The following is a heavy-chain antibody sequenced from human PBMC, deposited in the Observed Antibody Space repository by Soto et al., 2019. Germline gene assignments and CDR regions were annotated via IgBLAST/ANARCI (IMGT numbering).Heavy chain of an antibody. Sequence: SVKVSCKASGFTFTSSAVQWVRQARGQRLEWIGWIVVGSGNTNYAQKFQERVTITRDMSTSTAYMELSSLRSEDTAVYYCARTPRYGGYEPQYFDYWGQGTLVTVSS. V-gene: IGHV1-58*01. J-gene: IGHJ4*02. CDR3: ARTPRYGGYEPQYFDY. CDR2: IVVGSGNT. D-gene: IGHD5-12*01. CDR1: GFTFTSSA.